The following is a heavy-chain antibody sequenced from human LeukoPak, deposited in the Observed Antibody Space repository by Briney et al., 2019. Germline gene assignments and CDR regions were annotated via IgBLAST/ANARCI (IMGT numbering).Heavy chain of an antibody. Sequence: GGSLRLSCAASGFIFSNYGMHWVRQAPGKGLEWVAVIWYDGSNKYSGESVKGRVTISRDNSKKTLYLQMNSLRAEDTAVYYCASYCSSTSCYDSTPDYWGQGTLVTVSS. CDR2: IWYDGSNK. CDR3: ASYCSSTSCYDSTPDY. J-gene: IGHJ4*02. D-gene: IGHD2-2*01. V-gene: IGHV3-33*01. CDR1: GFIFSNYG.